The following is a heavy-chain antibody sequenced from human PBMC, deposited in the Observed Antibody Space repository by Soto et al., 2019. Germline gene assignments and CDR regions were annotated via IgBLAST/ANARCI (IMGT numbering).Heavy chain of an antibody. J-gene: IGHJ4*02. D-gene: IGHD5-12*01. CDR3: ARDKNIVATIFDY. V-gene: IGHV1-3*01. CDR2: INAGNGNT. Sequence: ASVKVSCKASGYTFTSYAMHWVRQAPGQRLEWMGWINAGNGNTKYSQKFQGRVTITRDTSASTAYMELSSLRSEDTAVYYCARDKNIVATIFDYWGQGTLVTVSS. CDR1: GYTFTSYA.